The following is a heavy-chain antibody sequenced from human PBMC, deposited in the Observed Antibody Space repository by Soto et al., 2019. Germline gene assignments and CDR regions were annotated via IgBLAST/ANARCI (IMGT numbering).Heavy chain of an antibody. CDR3: AIAVAGYEFDY. J-gene: IGHJ4*02. V-gene: IGHV1-69*02. D-gene: IGHD6-19*01. CDR2: IIPILGIA. Sequence: QVQLVQSGAEVKKPGSSVKVSCKASGGTFSSYTISWVRQAPGQGLEWMGRIIPILGIANYAQKFQGRVTITADKTTSTAYMELRSLRSEDTAVYYCAIAVAGYEFDYWGQGTLVTVSS. CDR1: GGTFSSYT.